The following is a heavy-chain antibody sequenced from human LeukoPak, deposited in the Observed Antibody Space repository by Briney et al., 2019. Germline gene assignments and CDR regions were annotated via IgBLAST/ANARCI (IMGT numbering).Heavy chain of an antibody. J-gene: IGHJ6*02. D-gene: IGHD6-13*01. CDR1: GFTFSSYA. CDR3: ARDRSSVAAAGYGMDV. CDR2: ISYDGSNK. V-gene: IGHV3-30*04. Sequence: GGSLRLSCAASGFTFSSYAMHWVRQAPGKVLEWVAVISYDGSNKYYADSVKGRSTISRDNSKNTLYLQMNSLRAEDTAVYYCARDRSSVAAAGYGMDVWGQGTTVTVSS.